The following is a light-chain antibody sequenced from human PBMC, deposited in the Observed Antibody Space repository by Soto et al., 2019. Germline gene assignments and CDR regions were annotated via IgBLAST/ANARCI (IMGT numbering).Light chain of an antibody. CDR3: PFV. V-gene: IGLV2-18*01. Sequence: QSVLTQPPSVSGPPGQSVTISRTGTSGDIGSYNRVSWFQQPPGTAPQLMIYEVTNRPSGVPDRFSGSKSGNTASLTISGLQTEDETSNSTPFVFGTGTKVTVL. CDR2: EVT. J-gene: IGLJ1*01. CDR1: SGDIGSYNR.